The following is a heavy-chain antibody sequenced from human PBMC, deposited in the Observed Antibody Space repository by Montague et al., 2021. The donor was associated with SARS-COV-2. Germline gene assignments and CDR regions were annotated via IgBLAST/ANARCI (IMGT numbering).Heavy chain of an antibody. J-gene: IGHJ6*02. V-gene: IGHV4-34*01. CDR1: GGSFSGYY. Sequence: SETLSLTCAVYGGSFSGYYWSWIRQPPGKGPEWIGEINHSGSTNYNPSLKSRVTISVYTSKNQFSLKLSSVTAADTAVYYCARGRGTALFRRIYFGMDVWGQGTTVTVSS. CDR3: ARGRGTALFRRIYFGMDV. CDR2: INHSGST. D-gene: IGHD1-1*01.